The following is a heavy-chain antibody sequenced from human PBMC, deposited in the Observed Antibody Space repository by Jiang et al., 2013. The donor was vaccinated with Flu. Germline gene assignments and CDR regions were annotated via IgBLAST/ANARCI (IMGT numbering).Heavy chain of an antibody. J-gene: IGHJ4*02. Sequence: GPGLVKPSQTLSLTCSVSGGSISSGGYYWSWIRQHPGKGLEWIGYIYYSGSTYYNPSLKSRVIISVDTSKNQFSLKLSSVTAADTAVYYCARVAHPVTTAGDLDSWGQGTLVTVSS. CDR2: IYYSGST. CDR3: ARVAHPVTTAGDLDS. D-gene: IGHD4-17*01. V-gene: IGHV4-31*03. CDR1: GGSISSGGYY.